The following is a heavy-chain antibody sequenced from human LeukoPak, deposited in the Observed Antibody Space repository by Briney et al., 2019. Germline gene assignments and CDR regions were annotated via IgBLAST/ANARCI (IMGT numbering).Heavy chain of an antibody. D-gene: IGHD2-2*01. V-gene: IGHV3-30*03. CDR3: ARDLTSCTSTSCYPFDY. Sequence: GGSLRLSCAASGFIVSTNYMHWVRQAPGKGLEWVAVISYDGSTEYYIGSVKGRFTISRDNSKNTLFLQMNSLRAEDTAVYYCARDLTSCTSTSCYPFDYWGQGTLVTVSS. CDR1: GFIVSTNY. J-gene: IGHJ4*02. CDR2: ISYDGSTE.